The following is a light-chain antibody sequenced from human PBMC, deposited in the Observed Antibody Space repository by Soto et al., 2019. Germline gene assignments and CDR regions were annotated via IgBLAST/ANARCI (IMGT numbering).Light chain of an antibody. Sequence: EIVLTQSPGTLSLSPGERATLSCRASQSVSSSYLAWYQQTPGQAPRLLIYGASSRATGIPGRFSGSGFGTDFTLTISRLEPEDFAVYYCNESEVFGGGTKVEIK. CDR2: GAS. CDR1: QSVSSSY. J-gene: IGKJ4*01. CDR3: NESEV. V-gene: IGKV3-20*01.